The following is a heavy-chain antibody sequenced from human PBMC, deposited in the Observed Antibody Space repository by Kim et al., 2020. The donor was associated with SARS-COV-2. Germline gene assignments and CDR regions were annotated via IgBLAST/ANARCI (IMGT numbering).Heavy chain of an antibody. Sequence: GGSLRLSCAASGFIFDTYAMHWVRQTPGRRLEYVSAISSNGADPYYADSAKGRFIISRDNSKNTMYLQMGSLRAEDMAVYYCAREGRHCSGTACYLFDYWGQGTLVTVSS. V-gene: IGHV3-64*02. D-gene: IGHD2-2*01. CDR2: ISSNGADP. J-gene: IGHJ4*02. CDR1: GFIFDTYA. CDR3: AREGRHCSGTACYLFDY.